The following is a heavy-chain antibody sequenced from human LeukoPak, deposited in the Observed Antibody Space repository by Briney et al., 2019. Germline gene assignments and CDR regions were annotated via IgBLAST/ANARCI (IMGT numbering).Heavy chain of an antibody. CDR2: SIPMFGRA. J-gene: IGHJ4*02. V-gene: IGHV1-69*05. D-gene: IGHD3-3*01. CDR3: ARADRPIFGVVTDFDY. Sequence: GASVKVSCKASGGTFSSYASSWVRQAPGQGLDGMGGSIPMFGRANCAQGFWGRVTITTAESTSTAYMELRSLRSEDTAVYYCARADRPIFGVVTDFDYWGQGTLVTVSS. CDR1: GGTFSSYA.